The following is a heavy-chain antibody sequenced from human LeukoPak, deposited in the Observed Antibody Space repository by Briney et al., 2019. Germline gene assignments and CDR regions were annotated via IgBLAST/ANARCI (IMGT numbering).Heavy chain of an antibody. J-gene: IGHJ4*02. CDR3: ARDPAGPTGTPGGIDY. CDR1: GFTFSSYS. Sequence: GGSLRLSCAASGFTFSSYSMNWVRQAPGKGLEWVSSISSSSSYIYYADSVKGRFTISRDNAKNSLYLQMNSLRAEDTAVYYCARDPAGPTGTPGGIDYWGQGTLVTVSS. V-gene: IGHV3-21*01. D-gene: IGHD1-1*01. CDR2: ISSSSSYI.